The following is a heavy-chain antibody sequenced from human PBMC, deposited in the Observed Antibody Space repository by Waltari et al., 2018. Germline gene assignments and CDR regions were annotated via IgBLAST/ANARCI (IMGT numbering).Heavy chain of an antibody. D-gene: IGHD3-3*01. CDR2: IYHSGST. CDR3: ARHGTRITMTSSFHY. V-gene: IGHV4-38-2*01. Sequence: QVQLPESGPGLVKPSETLSLTCVVSGYSTSSGSSWGWIRQPQGKGLERIGSIYHSGSTYYNPSLKSRVTMSIDTSRNQFSLKLTSVTAADTAVYYCARHGTRITMTSSFHYWGQGTLVTVSS. CDR1: GYSTSSGSS. J-gene: IGHJ4*02.